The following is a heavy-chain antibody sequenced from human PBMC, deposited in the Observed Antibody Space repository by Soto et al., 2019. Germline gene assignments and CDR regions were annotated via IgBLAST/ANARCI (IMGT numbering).Heavy chain of an antibody. J-gene: IGHJ4*02. CDR2: ISSSSSTI. Sequence: GGSLRLSCAASGFTFSSYSMNWVRQAPGKGLEWVSYISSSSSTIYYADSVKGRFTISRDNAKNSLYLQMNSLRDEDTAVYYCARDSPGYYDSSGYYSDEFDYWGQGTLVTVSS. D-gene: IGHD3-22*01. CDR1: GFTFSSYS. V-gene: IGHV3-48*02. CDR3: ARDSPGYYDSSGYYSDEFDY.